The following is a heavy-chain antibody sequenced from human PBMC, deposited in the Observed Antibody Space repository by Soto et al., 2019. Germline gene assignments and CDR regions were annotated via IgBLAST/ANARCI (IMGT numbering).Heavy chain of an antibody. CDR2: ICGSGSST. Sequence: GGSLRLSCAASGFTFSSYGMRWVRQAPGKGLEWVAVICGSGSSTYYADSVKGRFTISRDNSKNTLYLQMSSLRAEDTAVYYCAKGGYDFWSGYLDPYDAFDIWGQGTMVTVSS. D-gene: IGHD3-3*01. CDR1: GFTFSSYG. J-gene: IGHJ3*02. CDR3: AKGGYDFWSGYLDPYDAFDI. V-gene: IGHV3-23*01.